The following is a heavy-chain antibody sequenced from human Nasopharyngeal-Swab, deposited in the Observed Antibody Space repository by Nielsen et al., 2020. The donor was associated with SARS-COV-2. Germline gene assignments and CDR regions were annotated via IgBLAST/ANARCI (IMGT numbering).Heavy chain of an antibody. CDR2: INSNSGGT. D-gene: IGHD5-24*01. J-gene: IGHJ4*02. V-gene: IGHV1-2*02. Sequence: WVRQAPGQGLEWMGWINSNSGGTNYAQKFQGRVTMTRDTSINTAYMELSRLRSDDTAVYYCARAPEMATIMGDFWGQGTQVTVSS. CDR3: ARAPEMATIMGDF.